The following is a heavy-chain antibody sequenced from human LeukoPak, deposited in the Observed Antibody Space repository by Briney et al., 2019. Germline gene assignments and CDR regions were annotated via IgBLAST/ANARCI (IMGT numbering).Heavy chain of an antibody. CDR1: GFTFSSYW. Sequence: PGGSLRLSCAASGFTFSSYWMSWIRQAPGMGLEWVANINHDGRENYYVGSVKGRFTISRDNAKSSLYLQMNSLRGEDTAIYYCARDRTGSYWGQGTVVTVSS. D-gene: IGHD1-1*01. CDR2: INHDGREN. CDR3: ARDRTGSY. V-gene: IGHV3-7*03. J-gene: IGHJ4*02.